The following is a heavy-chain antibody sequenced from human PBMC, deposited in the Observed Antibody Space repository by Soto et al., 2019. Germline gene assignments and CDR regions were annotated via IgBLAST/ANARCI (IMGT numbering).Heavy chain of an antibody. J-gene: IGHJ4*02. D-gene: IGHD3-16*01. Sequence: QVQLVESGGGVVQPGRSLRLSCAASGFTFSSYGMHWVRQAPGKGLEWVAVISYDGSNKYYADSVKGRFTISRDNSKNAWYLEMNSLRAEDTAVYYCAKDVRGGGDHPFAYWGQGPLVTVSS. CDR2: ISYDGSNK. CDR1: GFTFSSYG. V-gene: IGHV3-30*18. CDR3: AKDVRGGGDHPFAY.